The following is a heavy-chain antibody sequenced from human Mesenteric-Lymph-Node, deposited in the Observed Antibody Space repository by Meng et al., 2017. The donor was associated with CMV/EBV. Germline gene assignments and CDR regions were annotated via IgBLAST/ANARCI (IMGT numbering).Heavy chain of an antibody. CDR3: ARDGAGRGITGTLGPVGYYYGMDV. V-gene: IGHV1-46*01. CDR2: INPSGGST. D-gene: IGHD1-7*01. CDR1: GYTFTSYY. Sequence: ASLKVSCKASGYTFTSYYMHWVRQAPGQGLEWMGIINPSGGSTSYAQKFQGRVTMTRDTSTSTVYMELSSLRSEDTAVYYCARDGAGRGITGTLGPVGYYYGMDVWGQGTTVTVSS. J-gene: IGHJ6*02.